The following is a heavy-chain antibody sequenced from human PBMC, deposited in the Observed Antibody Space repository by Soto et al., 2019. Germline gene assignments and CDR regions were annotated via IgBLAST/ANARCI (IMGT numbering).Heavy chain of an antibody. Sequence: EVQLLESGGDLVQPGGSLRLSCAASGFTFRGDAISWVRQAPGKGLEWVSSISGSGEMTHYADSVKGRFTISRDNAKNTLYLQMESLRAEDTALYYCARSELTYNWNDWGQGALVTVSS. V-gene: IGHV3-23*01. CDR1: GFTFRGDA. J-gene: IGHJ4*02. CDR3: ARSELTYNWND. CDR2: ISGSGEMT. D-gene: IGHD1-20*01.